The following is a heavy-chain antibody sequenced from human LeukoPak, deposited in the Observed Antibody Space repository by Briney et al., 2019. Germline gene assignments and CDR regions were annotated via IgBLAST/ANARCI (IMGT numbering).Heavy chain of an antibody. J-gene: IGHJ5*02. D-gene: IGHD3-10*01. CDR3: ARQTLYGSGESWFDP. V-gene: IGHV4-39*01. Sequence: SETLSLTCTVSGCTISSSSYYWGWIRQPPGKGLEWIGSIYYSGSTYYNPSLKSRVTISVDTSKNQFSLKLSSVTAADTAVYYCARQTLYGSGESWFDPWGQGTLVTVSS. CDR1: GCTISSSSYY. CDR2: IYYSGST.